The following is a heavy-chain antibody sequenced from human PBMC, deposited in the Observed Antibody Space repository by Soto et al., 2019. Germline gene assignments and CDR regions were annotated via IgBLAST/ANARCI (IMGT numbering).Heavy chain of an antibody. D-gene: IGHD3-3*01. CDR3: AKSILAWFRDLYGMDV. V-gene: IGHV3-23*01. CDR2: ISGSGGST. J-gene: IGHJ6*02. Sequence: GGSLRLSCAASGFTFSSYAMSWVRQAPGKGLEWVSAISGSGGSTYYADSVKGRFTISRDNSKNTLYLQMNSLRAEDTAVYYCAKSILAWFRDLYGMDVWGQGTTVTVSS. CDR1: GFTFSSYA.